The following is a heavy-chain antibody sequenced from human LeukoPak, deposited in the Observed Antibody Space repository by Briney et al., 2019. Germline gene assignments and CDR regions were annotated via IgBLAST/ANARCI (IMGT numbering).Heavy chain of an antibody. J-gene: IGHJ4*02. D-gene: IGHD7-27*01. CDR1: GYTFTSYG. Sequence: ASVKVSCKASGYTFTSYGISWVRQAPGQGLEWMGWISAYNGNTNYAQKFQGRVTMTRDTSISTAFMKLTSLRSEDTAVYYCARGPPNWGFDFWGQGALVTVSS. V-gene: IGHV1-18*01. CDR3: ARGPPNWGFDF. CDR2: ISAYNGNT.